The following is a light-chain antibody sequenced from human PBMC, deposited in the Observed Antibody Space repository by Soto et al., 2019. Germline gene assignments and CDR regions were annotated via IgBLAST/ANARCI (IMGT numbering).Light chain of an antibody. CDR1: SSDVGGYSY. V-gene: IGLV2-14*01. Sequence: QSALTRPASVSGSPGQSIAISCTGTSSDVGGYSYVSWYQQQPGKAPKLVISDVSNRPSGVSDRFSGSKSGNTASLTISGLQTEDEADYYCASYTTSSTYVFGTGTKVT. CDR2: DVS. J-gene: IGLJ1*01. CDR3: ASYTTSSTYV.